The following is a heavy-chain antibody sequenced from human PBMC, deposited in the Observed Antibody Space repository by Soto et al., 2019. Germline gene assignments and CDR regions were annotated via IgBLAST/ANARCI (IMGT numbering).Heavy chain of an antibody. V-gene: IGHV3-30-3*01. D-gene: IGHD2-21*01. CDR2: ISYDGSNK. CDR1: GFSFSGYA. CDR3: ASVVVRCPCDY. Sequence: QVQLVESGGGVVQPGRSLRLSCAASGFSFSGYAMHWVRQAPGKGLEWVAGISYDGSNKYYADSVKGRFTISRDNSKNTLYLQMNSLSAEDKAVYYGASVVVRCPCDYWGQGTLLTVAS. J-gene: IGHJ4*02.